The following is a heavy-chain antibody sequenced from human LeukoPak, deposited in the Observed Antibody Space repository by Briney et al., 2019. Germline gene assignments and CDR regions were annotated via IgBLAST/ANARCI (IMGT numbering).Heavy chain of an antibody. CDR3: VKAGMVGSRYYFDC. V-gene: IGHV3-64D*06. Sequence: GGSLRLSCSASGFTFSSYAMHWVRQAPGKGLEYVSAISSNGGSTYYADSVKGRFTISRDNSKNTLYLQMSSLRAEDTAVYYCVKAGMVGSRYYFDCWGQGILVTVSS. J-gene: IGHJ4*02. D-gene: IGHD2-8*01. CDR2: ISSNGGST. CDR1: GFTFSSYA.